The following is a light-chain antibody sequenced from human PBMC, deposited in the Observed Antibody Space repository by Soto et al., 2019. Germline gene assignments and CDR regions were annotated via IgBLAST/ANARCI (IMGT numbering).Light chain of an antibody. CDR3: QQRTDWLT. V-gene: IGKV3-11*01. Sequence: EILLTQSPATLSLSPGERATLSGRASQSVSSSLAWYQQRPGQAPRLLIYDASNRATGIPARFSGSGSGTDFTLTISSLEPEDFAVYFCQQRTDWLTFGGGTKVEI. CDR2: DAS. CDR1: QSVSSS. J-gene: IGKJ4*01.